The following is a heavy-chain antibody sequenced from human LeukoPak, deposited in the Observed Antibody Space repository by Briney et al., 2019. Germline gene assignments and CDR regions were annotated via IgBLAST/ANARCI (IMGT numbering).Heavy chain of an antibody. CDR2: IIPILGIA. V-gene: IGHV1-69*04. Sequence: SVKLSCKASGGTFSSYAISWVRQAPGQGLEWMGRIIPILGIANYAQKIQGRVTITADKSTSTAYMELSSLRSEDTAVYYCARGTYDFWSGYPIDYWGQGTLVTVSS. D-gene: IGHD3-3*01. CDR3: ARGTYDFWSGYPIDY. CDR1: GGTFSSYA. J-gene: IGHJ4*02.